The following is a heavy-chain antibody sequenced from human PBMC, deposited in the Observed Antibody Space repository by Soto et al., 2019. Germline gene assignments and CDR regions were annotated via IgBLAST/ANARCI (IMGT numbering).Heavy chain of an antibody. J-gene: IGHJ4*02. Sequence: QVQLVQSGAEVKKPGSSVKVSCKASGGTFSTYGINWVRQAPAHGLEWMGGIIPIFGTANYAQKFQGRVTITADASTTTAYMELSSLTSCDTAVYYCARGSYGDYAYWGQGTLVTVSS. V-gene: IGHV1-69*01. CDR3: ARGSYGDYAY. CDR2: IIPIFGTA. D-gene: IGHD4-17*01. CDR1: GGTFSTYG.